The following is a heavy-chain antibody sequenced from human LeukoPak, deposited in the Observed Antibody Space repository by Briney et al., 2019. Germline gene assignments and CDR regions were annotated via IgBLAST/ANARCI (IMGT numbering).Heavy chain of an antibody. CDR2: IYANGTS. CDR1: GFPVINNY. Sequence: GGSLRLSCAASGFPVINNYMSWVRQAPGKGLEWVSIIYANGTSKSADSVKGRFPISRDTSKNTLSLQMNSLRVEDTAVYYCARERVLGYYGFDSWGQGTLVTVSS. CDR3: ARERVLGYYGFDS. V-gene: IGHV3-53*01. D-gene: IGHD3-3*01. J-gene: IGHJ4*02.